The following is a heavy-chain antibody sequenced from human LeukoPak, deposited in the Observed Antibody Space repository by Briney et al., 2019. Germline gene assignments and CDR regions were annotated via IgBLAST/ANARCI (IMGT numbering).Heavy chain of an antibody. CDR3: VGRLGY. V-gene: IGHV3-72*01. J-gene: IGHJ4*02. CDR1: GFTFSDHY. CDR2: TRNKANSYTT. D-gene: IGHD3-3*01. Sequence: GGSLRLSCAVSGFTFSDHYMDWVRQAPGKGLEWVGRTRNKANSYTTEYAASVKGRFTISRDDSKNSLYLQMNSLKTEDTAVYYCVGRLGYWGQGTLVTVSS.